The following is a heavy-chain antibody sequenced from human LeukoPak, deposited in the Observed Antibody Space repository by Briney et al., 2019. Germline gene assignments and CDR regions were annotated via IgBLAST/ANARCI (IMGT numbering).Heavy chain of an antibody. CDR1: GFTFSSYA. Sequence: PGGSLRLSCAASGFTFSSYAMHWVRQAPGKGLEWVTVISYDGSNKYYADSVKGRFTISRDNSKNTVYLQMNSLRAEDTAVYFCAREVTHYSDNSGYFDYWGQGTQVTVSS. V-gene: IGHV3-30-3*01. J-gene: IGHJ4*02. CDR2: ISYDGSNK. D-gene: IGHD3-22*01. CDR3: AREVTHYSDNSGYFDY.